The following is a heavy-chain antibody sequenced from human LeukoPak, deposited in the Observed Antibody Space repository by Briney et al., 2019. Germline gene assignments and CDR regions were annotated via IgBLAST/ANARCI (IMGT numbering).Heavy chain of an antibody. Sequence: SETLSLTCAVYGGTFSGYYWSWIRQPPGKRLEWVGESNDSGGTNYNPSLKSRVTISADKSKNQVSLKLTSVTAADTAVYYCASQAAGGYSNYVWGKGTTVTVTS. CDR2: SNDSGGT. J-gene: IGHJ6*04. V-gene: IGHV4-34*01. D-gene: IGHD4-11*01. CDR3: ASQAAGGYSNYV. CDR1: GGTFSGYY.